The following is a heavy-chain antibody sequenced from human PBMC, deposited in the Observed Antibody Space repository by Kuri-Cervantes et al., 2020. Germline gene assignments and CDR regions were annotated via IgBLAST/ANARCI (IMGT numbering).Heavy chain of an antibody. D-gene: IGHD2-2*01. J-gene: IGHJ6*02. V-gene: IGHV3-15*01. CDR2: IKSKTAGGTI. CDR1: GFTFSYYG. Sequence: GGSLRLSCVASGFTFSYYGMHWVRQAPGKGLEWVGRIKSKTAGGTIDYAAPVKGRFTISRDDSKNTLYQQMNSLKAEDTAVYYCTTVGCSSTSCYVVADYYYYSMDVWGQGTTVTVSS. CDR3: TTVGCSSTSCYVVADYYYYSMDV.